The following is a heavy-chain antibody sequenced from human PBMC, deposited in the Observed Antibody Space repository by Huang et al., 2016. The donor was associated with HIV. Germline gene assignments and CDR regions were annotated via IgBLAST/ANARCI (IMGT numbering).Heavy chain of an antibody. V-gene: IGHV3-30*18. CDR2: ISYYGSNK. CDR1: GFTFSTYG. Sequence: QVQLVESGGGVVQPGRSLRLSCAASGFTFSTYGMHWVRQAPGKGLEWVAVISYYGSNKYYADSVKGRFTISRDNSQNTLFLQMNSLRPEDTAVYYCAKVRDDYGDYYFDYWGQGTLVTVSS. D-gene: IGHD4-17*01. CDR3: AKVRDDYGDYYFDY. J-gene: IGHJ4*02.